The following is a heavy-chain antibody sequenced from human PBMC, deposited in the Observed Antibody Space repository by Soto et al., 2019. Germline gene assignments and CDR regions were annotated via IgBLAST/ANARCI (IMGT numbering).Heavy chain of an antibody. D-gene: IGHD5-12*01. CDR2: IIPIFGTA. Sequence: QVQLVQSGAEVKKPGSSVKVSCKASGGTFSSYAISWVRQAPGQGLEWMGGIIPIFGTANYAQKFQGRVTITADESTSTAYMELSSLRSEDTAVYYCASLGAKEMATITPYFDYGGQGTLVTVSS. V-gene: IGHV1-69*01. CDR1: GGTFSSYA. J-gene: IGHJ4*02. CDR3: ASLGAKEMATITPYFDY.